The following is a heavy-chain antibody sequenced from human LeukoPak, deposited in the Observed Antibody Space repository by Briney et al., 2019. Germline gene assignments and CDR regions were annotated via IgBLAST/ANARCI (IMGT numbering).Heavy chain of an antibody. V-gene: IGHV4-34*01. Sequence: SETLSLTCAVYGGSFSGYYWSWIRQPPGKGLEWIGEINHSGSTNYNPSLKSRVTISVDTSKNQFSLKLSSVTAADTAVYYCAREFRRGTMVRGVIITSWFDPWGQGTLVTVSS. D-gene: IGHD3-10*01. CDR2: INHSGST. J-gene: IGHJ5*02. CDR1: GGSFSGYY. CDR3: AREFRRGTMVRGVIITSWFDP.